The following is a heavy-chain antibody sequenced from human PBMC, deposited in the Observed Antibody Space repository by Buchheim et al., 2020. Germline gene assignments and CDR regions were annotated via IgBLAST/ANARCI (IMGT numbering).Heavy chain of an antibody. V-gene: IGHV3-74*01. J-gene: IGHJ6*02. CDR2: INNDGSST. D-gene: IGHD1-26*01. Sequence: EVQLVESGGGLVQFGGSLRLSCAASRFTFSNYWMHWVRQAPGKGLLWVARINNDGSSTSYADYVMGRFAISRDNAKNTRYLQMNRLRAEDTAVYYCARDSGSYPFYGMDVWGQGTT. CDR3: ARDSGSYPFYGMDV. CDR1: RFTFSNYW.